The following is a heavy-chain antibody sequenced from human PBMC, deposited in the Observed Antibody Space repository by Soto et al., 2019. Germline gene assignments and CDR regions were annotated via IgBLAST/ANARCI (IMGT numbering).Heavy chain of an antibody. CDR3: ARGANIMATSNDPFDV. D-gene: IGHD5-12*01. V-gene: IGHV4-38-2*02. CDR1: GYTFTGYY. CDR2: IYHSGNT. J-gene: IGHJ3*01. Sequence: SCKASGYTFTGYYWGWIRQPPGRGLEWIGNIYHSGNTYYNPSLKSRVTISLDTSKNQFSLRLNSVTAADTAVYYCARGANIMATSNDPFDVWGQGTMVTVSS.